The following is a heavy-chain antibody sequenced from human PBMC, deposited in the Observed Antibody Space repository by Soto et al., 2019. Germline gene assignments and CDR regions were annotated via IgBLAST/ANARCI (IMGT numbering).Heavy chain of an antibody. CDR3: ARGEPFNSIIRGVIITRPQRFDY. Sequence: SETLSLTCTVSGGSISSGGYYWSWIRQHPGKGLEWTGYIYYSGSTYYNPSLKSRVTISVDTSKNQFSLKLSSVTVADTAVYYCARGEPFNSIIRGVIITRPQRFDYWGQGTLVTVSS. D-gene: IGHD3-10*01. J-gene: IGHJ4*02. CDR1: GGSISSGGYY. CDR2: IYYSGST. V-gene: IGHV4-31*03.